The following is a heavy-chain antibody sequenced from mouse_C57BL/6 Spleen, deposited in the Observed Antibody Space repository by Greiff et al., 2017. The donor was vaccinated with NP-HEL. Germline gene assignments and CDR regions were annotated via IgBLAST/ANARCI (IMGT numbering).Heavy chain of an antibody. V-gene: IGHV5-4*01. D-gene: IGHD1-1*01. CDR2: ISDGGSYT. Sequence: EVQGVESGGGLVKPGGSLKLSCAASGFTFSSYAMSWVRQTPEKRLEWVATISDGGSYTYYPDNVKGRFTIARDNAKNNLYLQMSHLKSEDTAMYYCARDHYYVSIPWFAYWGQGTLVTVSA. CDR1: GFTFSSYA. J-gene: IGHJ3*01. CDR3: ARDHYYVSIPWFAY.